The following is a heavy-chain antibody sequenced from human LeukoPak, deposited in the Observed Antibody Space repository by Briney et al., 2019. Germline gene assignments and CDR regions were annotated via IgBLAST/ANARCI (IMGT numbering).Heavy chain of an antibody. CDR1: GGSFSGYY. CDR2: IYYSGST. J-gene: IGHJ5*02. D-gene: IGHD3-3*01. CDR3: ARERVETPNWFDP. Sequence: SETLSLTCAVYGGSFSGYYWSWIRQHPGKGLEWIGYIYYSGSTNYNPSLKSRVTISVDTSKNQFSLKLSSVTAAETAVYYCARERVETPNWFDPWGQGTLVTVSS. V-gene: IGHV4-59*01.